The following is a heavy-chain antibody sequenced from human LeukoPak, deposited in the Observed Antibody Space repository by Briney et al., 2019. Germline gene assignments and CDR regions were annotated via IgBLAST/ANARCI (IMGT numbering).Heavy chain of an antibody. CDR1: GFSLSDNY. CDR2: IYTLDDT. V-gene: IGHV3-53*01. Sequence: GGSLRLSCAVSGFSLSDNYMSWVRQAPGKGREWVSIIYTLDDTFYADSVKGRFTISRDYSKNTLSLQMSSLRVEDTAIYYCARVGPPYGDQPFDYWGQGALVTVSS. J-gene: IGHJ4*02. CDR3: ARVGPPYGDQPFDY. D-gene: IGHD4-17*01.